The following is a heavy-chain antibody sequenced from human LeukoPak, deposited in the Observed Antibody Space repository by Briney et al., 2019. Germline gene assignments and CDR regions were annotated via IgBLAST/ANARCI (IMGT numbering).Heavy chain of an antibody. CDR2: IIPIFGTA. J-gene: IGHJ5*02. V-gene: IGHV1-69*01. CDR3: ASKTGVINILTGYSPPFDP. D-gene: IGHD3-9*01. Sequence: SVKVSCKASGGTFSSYAIGWVRQAPGQGLEWMGGIIPIFGTANYAQKFQGRVTITADESTSTAYMELSSLRSEDTAVYYCASKTGVINILTGYSPPFDPWGQGTLVTVSS. CDR1: GGTFSSYA.